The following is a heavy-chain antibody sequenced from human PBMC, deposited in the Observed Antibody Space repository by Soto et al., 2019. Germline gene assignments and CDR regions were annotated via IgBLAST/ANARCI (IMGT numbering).Heavy chain of an antibody. J-gene: IGHJ5*01. CDR1: GYTSADFG. D-gene: IGHD2-2*01. V-gene: IGHV1-18*04. CDR2: VSGNNGAS. CDR3: VRDQKYFRVNGNWFDS. Sequence: ASVKVSCKASGYTSADFGISWVRQAPGQGLEWMGWVSGNNGASNPAPKVQGRITMTLDTSTGVSYMALRSLRSDDTAIYYCVRDQKYFRVNGNWFDSWGQGTLVTVSS.